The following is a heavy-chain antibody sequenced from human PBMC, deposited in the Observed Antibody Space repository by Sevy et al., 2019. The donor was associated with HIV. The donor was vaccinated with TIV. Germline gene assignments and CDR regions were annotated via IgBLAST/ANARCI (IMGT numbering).Heavy chain of an antibody. CDR1: GFTFSSYA. Sequence: GGSLRLSCAASGFTFSSYAMSWVRQAPGKGLEWVSAIIGSGGSTYYADSVKGRFTISRDNSKNTLYLQMNSLSAEDIAVYYCGNLGWEYQLSYLYHFDYWGQGTLVTVSS. CDR3: GNLGWEYQLSYLYHFDY. V-gene: IGHV3-23*01. D-gene: IGHD2-2*01. CDR2: IIGSGGST. J-gene: IGHJ4*02.